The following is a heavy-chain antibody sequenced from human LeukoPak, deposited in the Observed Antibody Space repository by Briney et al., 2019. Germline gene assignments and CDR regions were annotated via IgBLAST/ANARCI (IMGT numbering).Heavy chain of an antibody. CDR2: ISGSGGST. V-gene: IGHV3-23*01. Sequence: GESLRLSCAGSGFTFSSFAMIWVRQAPGKGLEWVSAISGSGGSTYYADSVKGRFTISRDNSKNTLYLQMNSLRAEDTAVYYCAKVAIFGVVIRWFDPWGQGTLVTVSS. D-gene: IGHD3-3*01. CDR3: AKVAIFGVVIRWFDP. CDR1: GFTFSSFA. J-gene: IGHJ5*02.